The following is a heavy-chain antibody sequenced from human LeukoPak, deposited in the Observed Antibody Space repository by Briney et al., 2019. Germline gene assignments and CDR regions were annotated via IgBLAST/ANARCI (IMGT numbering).Heavy chain of an antibody. D-gene: IGHD1-7*01. V-gene: IGHV1-2*02. Sequence: ASVKVSCKASGYTFTGYYMHWVRQAPGQGLEWMGWINPNSGGTNYAQKFQGRVTMTRGTSISTAYMELSRLRSDDTAVYYCARDRTELELRTWYFDLWGRGTLVTVSS. CDR2: INPNSGGT. CDR3: ARDRTELELRTWYFDL. CDR1: GYTFTGYY. J-gene: IGHJ2*01.